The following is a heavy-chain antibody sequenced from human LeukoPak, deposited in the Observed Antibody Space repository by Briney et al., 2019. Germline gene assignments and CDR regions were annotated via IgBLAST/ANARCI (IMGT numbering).Heavy chain of an antibody. V-gene: IGHV4-39*01. CDR2: IHYRGST. D-gene: IGHD1-1*01. Sequence: ASETLSLTCTVSGGSISSSNYYWGWIRQPPGKGLEWIGSIHYRGSTHYNPSLKSRVTISVDTSKNQFSLKLSSVTAADTAVYYCAGTLAEGYAFDIWGQGTMVTVSS. CDR1: GGSISSSNYY. CDR3: AGTLAEGYAFDI. J-gene: IGHJ3*02.